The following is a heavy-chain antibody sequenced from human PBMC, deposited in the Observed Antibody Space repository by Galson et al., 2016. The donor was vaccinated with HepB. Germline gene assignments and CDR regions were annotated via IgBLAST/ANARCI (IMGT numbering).Heavy chain of an antibody. Sequence: SVKVSCKASGGTLSRYAINWVRQAPGQGLEWMGRIIPIVGIPNYAQTFQGSVTITADKSTSTAYMELSSLRSEDTAVYYCARDEGPITGTTKFDYWGQGTLVTVSS. D-gene: IGHD1-7*01. CDR3: ARDEGPITGTTKFDY. CDR2: IIPIVGIP. J-gene: IGHJ4*02. CDR1: GGTLSRYA. V-gene: IGHV1-69*04.